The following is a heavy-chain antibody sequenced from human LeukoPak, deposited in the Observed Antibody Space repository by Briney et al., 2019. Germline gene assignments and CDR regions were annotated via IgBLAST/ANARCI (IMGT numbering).Heavy chain of an antibody. V-gene: IGHV4-30-2*01. CDR2: IYHSGST. CDR1: GGSISSGGYS. D-gene: IGHD3-10*01. CDR3: VYPRYGSGSYFY. J-gene: IGHJ4*02. Sequence: PSETLSLTCAVSGGSISSGGYSWSWIRQPPGKGLEWIGYIYHSGSTYYNPSLKSRVTISVDRSKNQFSLKLSSVTAADTAVYYCVYPRYGSGSYFYWGQGTLVTVSS.